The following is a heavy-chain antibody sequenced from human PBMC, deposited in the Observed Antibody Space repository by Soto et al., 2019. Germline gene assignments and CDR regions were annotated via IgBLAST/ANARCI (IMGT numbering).Heavy chain of an antibody. V-gene: IGHV1-3*05. CDR2: INAGNGNT. CDR3: ALSIVVVTALAY. D-gene: IGHD2-21*02. J-gene: IGHJ4*02. CDR1: GYTFTSYA. Sequence: QVQLVQSGAEEKKPGASVKVSCKASGYTFTSYAMPWVRQAPGKRLEWMGWINAGNGNTKYSQKFQGRVTITRNTSASTAYMELSSLRCADTAVYYCALSIVVVTALAYWGQGTLVTVSS.